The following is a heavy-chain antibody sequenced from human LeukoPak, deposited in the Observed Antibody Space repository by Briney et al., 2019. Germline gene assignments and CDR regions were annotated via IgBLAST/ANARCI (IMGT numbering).Heavy chain of an antibody. CDR3: ARRKLRFLEWLAVLFDY. V-gene: IGHV4-34*01. D-gene: IGHD3-3*01. Sequence: SETLSLTCAVYGGSFSGYYWSWIRQPPGKGLEWIGEINHSGSTNYNPSLKSRVTISVDTSKNQFSLKLSSVTAADTAVYYCARRKLRFLEWLAVLFDYWGQGTLVTVSS. J-gene: IGHJ4*02. CDR1: GGSFSGYY. CDR2: INHSGST.